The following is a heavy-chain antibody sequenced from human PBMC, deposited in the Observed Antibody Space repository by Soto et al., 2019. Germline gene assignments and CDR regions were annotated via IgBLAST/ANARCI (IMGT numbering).Heavy chain of an antibody. CDR3: ARGSQQLVPYNWFDP. D-gene: IGHD6-13*01. CDR1: GGSFSGYY. Sequence: SESLSLTCAVYGGSFSGYYWSWIRQPPGKGLEWIGEINHSGSTNYNPSLKSRVTISVDTSKNQFSLKLSSVTAADTAVYYCARGSQQLVPYNWFDPWGQGTLVTVSS. V-gene: IGHV4-34*01. J-gene: IGHJ5*02. CDR2: INHSGST.